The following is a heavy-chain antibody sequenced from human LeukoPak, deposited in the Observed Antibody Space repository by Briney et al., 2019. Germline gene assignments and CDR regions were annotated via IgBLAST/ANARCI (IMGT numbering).Heavy chain of an antibody. CDR1: GFTFSSYW. V-gene: IGHV3-74*01. D-gene: IGHD1-26*01. CDR2: INSDGSST. J-gene: IGHJ4*02. CDR3: ARDLEVGATVSDY. Sequence: GGSLRLSCAASGFTFSSYWMHWVRQAPGKGLVWVSRINSDGSSTSYADSVKGRFTIARDNAKNTLYLQMNSLSAEDTAVYYCARDLEVGATVSDYWGQGTLVTVSS.